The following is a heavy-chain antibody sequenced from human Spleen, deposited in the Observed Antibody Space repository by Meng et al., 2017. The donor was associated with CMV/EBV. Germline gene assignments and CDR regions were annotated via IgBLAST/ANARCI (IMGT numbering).Heavy chain of an antibody. J-gene: IGHJ4*02. Sequence: GGSLRLSCITSGFSFSAYGIHWVRQAPGRGLEWVTFIRYDGSSQDYADYVKGRFTISRDNSKNTVYLQMNSLTGDDTAMYFCAREMATYSRTWYYFDFWGQGTLVTVSS. D-gene: IGHD6-13*01. CDR3: AREMATYSRTWYYFDF. CDR1: GFSFSAYG. CDR2: IRYDGSSQ. V-gene: IGHV3-30*02.